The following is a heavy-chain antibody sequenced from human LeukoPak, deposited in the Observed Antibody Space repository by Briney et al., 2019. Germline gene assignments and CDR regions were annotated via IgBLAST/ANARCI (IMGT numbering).Heavy chain of an antibody. CDR1: GGSISSYY. J-gene: IGHJ4*02. CDR3: ARAGRYDSSGMGIFDY. CDR2: IYTSGNT. Sequence: PSETLSLTCTVCGGSISSYYWRGIRQPAGKGLEWIGRIYTSGNTNYNPSLKSRVTISVDKSKNQFSLKLSSVTAADTAVYYCARAGRYDSSGMGIFDYWGQGTLVTVSS. D-gene: IGHD3-22*01. V-gene: IGHV4-4*07.